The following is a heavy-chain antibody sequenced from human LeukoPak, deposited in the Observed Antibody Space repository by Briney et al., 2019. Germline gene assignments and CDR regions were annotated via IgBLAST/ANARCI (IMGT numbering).Heavy chain of an antibody. CDR1: GFTFSDHY. CDR2: IGSTI. CDR3: ARDRGIVGTTGYYYMDV. J-gene: IGHJ6*03. Sequence: GGSLRLSCAASGFTFSDHYMSWIRQAPGKGLEWVSYIGSTIYYADSVKGRFTISRDNAKNSLYLQMNSLRAEDTAVYYCARDRGIVGTTGYYYMDVWGKGTTVTVSS. V-gene: IGHV3-11*04. D-gene: IGHD1-26*01.